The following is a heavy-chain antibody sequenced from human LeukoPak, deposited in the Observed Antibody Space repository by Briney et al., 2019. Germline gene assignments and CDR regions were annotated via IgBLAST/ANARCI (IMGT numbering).Heavy chain of an antibody. J-gene: IGHJ4*02. CDR3: AREAYNTVYFDY. CDR2: MSYDGSNK. D-gene: IGHD1-14*01. CDR1: GFTFSSYA. V-gene: IGHV3-30*04. Sequence: PGGSLRLSCAASGFTFSSYAMHWVRQAPGKGLEWVAVMSYDGSNKYYADSVKGRFTISRDNSKNTLYLQMNSLRAEDTAVYYCAREAYNTVYFDYWGQGTLVTVPS.